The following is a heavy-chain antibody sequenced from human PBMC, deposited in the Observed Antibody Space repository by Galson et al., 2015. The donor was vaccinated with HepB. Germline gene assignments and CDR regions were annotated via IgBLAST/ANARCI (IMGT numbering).Heavy chain of an antibody. Sequence: TLSLTCTVSGGSISSGDYYWSWIRQPPGKGLEWIGYIYYSGSTYYNPSLKSRVAISVDTSKNQFSLKLSSVTAADTAVYYCVRVRRPHIRFDPWGQGTLVTVSS. J-gene: IGHJ5*02. CDR2: IYYSGST. CDR3: VRVRRPHIRFDP. V-gene: IGHV4-30-4*01. D-gene: IGHD2-21*01. CDR1: GGSISSGDYY.